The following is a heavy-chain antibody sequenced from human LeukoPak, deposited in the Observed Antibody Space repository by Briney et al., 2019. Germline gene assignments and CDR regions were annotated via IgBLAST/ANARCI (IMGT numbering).Heavy chain of an antibody. J-gene: IGHJ4*02. CDR2: ISGSGGST. D-gene: IGHD2-2*01. V-gene: IGHV3-23*01. CDR3: AKDGGYCSSTGCYLTADLFDY. CDR1: GFTFSSYA. Sequence: GGSLRLSCAASGFTFSSYAMSWVRQAPGKGLEWVSAISGSGGSTYYADSVKGRFTISRDNSKNTLYLQMNSLRAEDTAVYYCAKDGGYCSSTGCYLTADLFDYWGQGTPVTVSS.